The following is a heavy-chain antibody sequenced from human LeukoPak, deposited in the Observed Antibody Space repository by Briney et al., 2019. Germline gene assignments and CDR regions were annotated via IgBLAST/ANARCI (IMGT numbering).Heavy chain of an antibody. CDR3: ARDRAVAETFDY. D-gene: IGHD6-19*01. V-gene: IGHV3-30*04. CDR1: GFTFSSYA. J-gene: IGHJ4*02. CDR2: ISYDGSNK. Sequence: GGSLRLSCAASGFTFSSYAMHWVRQAPGKGLEWVAVISYDGSNKYYADSVKGRFTISRDNSKNTLYLQMNSLRAEDTAVYYCARDRAVAETFDYWGQGTLVTVSS.